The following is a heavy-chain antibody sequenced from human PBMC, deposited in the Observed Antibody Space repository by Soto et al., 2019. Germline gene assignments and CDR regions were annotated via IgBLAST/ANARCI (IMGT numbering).Heavy chain of an antibody. CDR2: ISAYNGNT. CDR3: ARSGRDIVLVPAANSANPPDFDY. J-gene: IGHJ4*02. V-gene: IGHV1-18*01. D-gene: IGHD2-2*01. Sequence: QVQLVQSGAEVKKPGASVKVSCKASGYTFTSYGISWVRQAPGQGLEWMGWISAYNGNTNYAQKLQGRVTMTTDTSTSTAYRELRRLRSDDTAVYYCARSGRDIVLVPAANSANPPDFDYWGQGTLVTVSS. CDR1: GYTFTSYG.